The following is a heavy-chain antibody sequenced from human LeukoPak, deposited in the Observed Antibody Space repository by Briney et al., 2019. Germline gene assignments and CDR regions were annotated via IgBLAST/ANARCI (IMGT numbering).Heavy chain of an antibody. J-gene: IGHJ4*02. CDR1: GFTFSSYS. Sequence: KPGGSLRLSCAASGFTFSSYSMNWVRQAPGKGLEWVSSISSSSSYIYYADSVKGRFTISRDNAKNSLYLQMNSLRAEDTAVYYCARDIFQGIRSFDYWGQGTLVTVSS. CDR2: ISSSSSYI. CDR3: ARDIFQGIRSFDY. D-gene: IGHD3-3*01. V-gene: IGHV3-21*01.